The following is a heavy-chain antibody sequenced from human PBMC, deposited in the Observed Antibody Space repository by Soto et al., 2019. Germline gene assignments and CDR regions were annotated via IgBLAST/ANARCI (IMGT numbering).Heavy chain of an antibody. CDR3: ASRGDYFAY. Sequence: EVQLVESGGGLVQPGGSLRLSCAASGFTFSNSWMSWVRQAPGKGLEWVANIKQDASEKYFVDSVKGRFTISRDNAKNSLYLQMNSLRAGDTDVYYCASRGDYFAYWGQGTLVTVSS. CDR1: GFTFSNSW. D-gene: IGHD3-10*01. J-gene: IGHJ4*02. V-gene: IGHV3-7*01. CDR2: IKQDASEK.